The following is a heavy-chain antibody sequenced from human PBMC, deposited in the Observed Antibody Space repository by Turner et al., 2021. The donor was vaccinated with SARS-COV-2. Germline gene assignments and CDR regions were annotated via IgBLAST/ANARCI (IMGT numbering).Heavy chain of an antibody. J-gene: IGHJ4*02. Sequence: QVHLQQSGPGLVKPSQTLSLTSTVSAGASSIRGYYWSWIRQHPGKCREWIGYNYERVSTDYNPAHKRRVTISVDTTKTQFSLKLSSGTAADAAVYYCARDYGGNANYFDDRGQGTRVTVSS. D-gene: IGHD4-17*01. CDR3: ARDYGGNANYFDD. CDR2: NYERVST. V-gene: IGHV4-31*03. CDR1: AGASSIRGYY.